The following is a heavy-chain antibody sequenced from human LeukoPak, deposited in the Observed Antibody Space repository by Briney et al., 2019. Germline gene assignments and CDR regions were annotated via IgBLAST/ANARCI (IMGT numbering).Heavy chain of an antibody. Sequence: GRSLRLSFAASGFTVSSNYMSWVGQAAGMGLPLVSIIYSGGSTYYADSVKGRFTISRDNSKNTLYLQMNSLRAEDTAVYYCARDISSGYYDAFDIWGQGTMVTVSS. J-gene: IGHJ3*02. CDR3: ARDISSGYYDAFDI. V-gene: IGHV3-66*01. CDR2: IYSGGST. CDR1: GFTVSSNY. D-gene: IGHD3-22*01.